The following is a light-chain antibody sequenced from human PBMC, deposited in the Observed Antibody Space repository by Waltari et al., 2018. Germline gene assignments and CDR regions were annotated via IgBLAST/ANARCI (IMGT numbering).Light chain of an antibody. CDR3: QQANSLPLT. V-gene: IGKV1-12*01. Sequence: DIQLTQSPSFLSASVGDRVTITCRASQDLNSWLAWYQQKPGQAPKLIIYTPSTLAIGVPPRFSGSGSGTHFTLTISRLQPEDFAAYYCQQANSLPLTFAGGTKVDI. CDR1: QDLNSW. J-gene: IGKJ4*01. CDR2: TPS.